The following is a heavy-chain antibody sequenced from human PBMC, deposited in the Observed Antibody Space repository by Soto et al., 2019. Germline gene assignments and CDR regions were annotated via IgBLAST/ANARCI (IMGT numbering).Heavy chain of an antibody. CDR2: ISYDGSNK. V-gene: IGHV3-30-3*01. Sequence: GGSLRLSCAAAWFTFGSYAMRWVRQAPGKGLEWVAVISYDGSNKYYADSVKGRFTISRDNSKNTLYLQMNSLRAEDTAVYYCARDRSSYFDYWGQGTLVTVSS. J-gene: IGHJ4*02. D-gene: IGHD3-16*02. CDR3: ARDRSSYFDY. CDR1: WFTFGSYA.